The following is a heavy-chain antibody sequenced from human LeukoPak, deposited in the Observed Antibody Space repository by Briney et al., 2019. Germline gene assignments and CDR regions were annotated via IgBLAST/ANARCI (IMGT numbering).Heavy chain of an antibody. J-gene: IGHJ3*02. V-gene: IGHV4-61*10. Sequence: SQTLSLTCTVSGGSISSGSYYWSWIRQPAGKGLEWIGYIYYSGSTNYNPSLKSRVTISVDTSKNQFSLKLSSVTAADTAVYYCARGPYSGSYGAFDIWGQGTMVTVSS. CDR3: ARGPYSGSYGAFDI. CDR1: GGSISSGSYY. D-gene: IGHD1-26*01. CDR2: IYYSGST.